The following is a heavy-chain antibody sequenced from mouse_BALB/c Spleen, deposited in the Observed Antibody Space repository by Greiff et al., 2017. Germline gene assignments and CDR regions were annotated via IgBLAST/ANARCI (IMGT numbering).Heavy chain of an antibody. D-gene: IGHD4-1*01. CDR2: ISYDGSN. Sequence: VQLKQSGPGLVKPSQSLSLTCSVTGYSITSGYYWNWIRQCPGNKLEWMGYISYDGSNNYNPSLKNRISITRDTSKNQFFLKLNSVTTEDTATYYCAREGLGRRFAYWGQGTLVTVSA. J-gene: IGHJ3*01. V-gene: IGHV3-6*02. CDR3: AREGLGRRFAY. CDR1: GYSITSGYY.